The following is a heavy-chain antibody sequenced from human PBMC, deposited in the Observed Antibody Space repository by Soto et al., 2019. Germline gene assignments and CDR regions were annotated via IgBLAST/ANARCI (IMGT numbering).Heavy chain of an antibody. Sequence: AETLARTWTVSGGSLSSYYWSRIRQPPGKGLEWIGYIYYSGSTNYNPSLKSRVTISVDTSKNQFSLKLSSVTAADTAVYYCASGFYGSGSKRADYWGQGTLVTVSS. CDR3: ASGFYGSGSKRADY. J-gene: IGHJ4*02. CDR1: GGSLSSYY. CDR2: IYYSGST. V-gene: IGHV4-59*01. D-gene: IGHD3-10*01.